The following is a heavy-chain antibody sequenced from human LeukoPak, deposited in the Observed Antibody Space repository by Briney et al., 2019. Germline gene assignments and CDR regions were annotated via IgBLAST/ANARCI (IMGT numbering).Heavy chain of an antibody. D-gene: IGHD2-21*01. CDR3: AGYVVVIDY. V-gene: IGHV4-38-2*01. J-gene: IGHJ4*02. CDR2: IYHSGGT. CDR1: GYSISSGYY. Sequence: PSETLSLTCAVSGYSISSGYYWGWIRQPPGKGLEWIGSIYHSGGTYYNPSLKSRVTISVDTSKNQFSLKLSSVIAADTAVYYCAGYVVVIDYWGQGTLVTVSS.